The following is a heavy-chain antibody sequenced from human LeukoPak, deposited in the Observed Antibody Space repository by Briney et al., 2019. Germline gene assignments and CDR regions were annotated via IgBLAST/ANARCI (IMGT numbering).Heavy chain of an antibody. V-gene: IGHV3-43*01. CDR2: ISWDGGST. CDR1: GFTFDDYT. CDR3: ARPGIVATISEPDY. J-gene: IGHJ4*02. D-gene: IGHD5-12*01. Sequence: GGSLRLSCAASGFTFDDYTMHWVRQAPGKGLEWVSLISWDGGSTYYADSVKGRFTISRDNSKNTLYLQMNSLRAEDTAVYYCARPGIVATISEPDYWGQGTLVTVSS.